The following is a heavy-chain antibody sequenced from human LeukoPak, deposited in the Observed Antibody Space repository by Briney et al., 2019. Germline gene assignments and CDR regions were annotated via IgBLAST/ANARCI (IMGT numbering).Heavy chain of an antibody. Sequence: PSETLSLTCTVSGGSISSYYWSWIRQPAGKGLEWIGRIYTSGSTNYNPSLKSRVTMSVDTSKNQFSLKLSSVTAADTAVYYCARDNPPAYCSSTSCSRPGYWGQGTLVTVSS. CDR1: GGSISSYY. D-gene: IGHD2-2*01. CDR3: ARDNPPAYCSSTSCSRPGY. J-gene: IGHJ4*02. CDR2: IYTSGST. V-gene: IGHV4-4*07.